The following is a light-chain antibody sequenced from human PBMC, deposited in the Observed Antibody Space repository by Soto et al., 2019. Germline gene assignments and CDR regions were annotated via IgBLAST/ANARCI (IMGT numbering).Light chain of an antibody. CDR2: EVN. CDR1: SSDVGGYNY. V-gene: IGLV2-8*01. J-gene: IGLJ1*01. CDR3: SSYAGSSNV. Sequence: QSVLTQPASVSASPGQSVAISCTGTSSDVGGYNYVSWYQQHPGKAPKLMIYEVNKRPSGVPDRFSGSKSGNTASLTVSGLQAEDEADYYCSSYAGSSNVFGTGTKLTVL.